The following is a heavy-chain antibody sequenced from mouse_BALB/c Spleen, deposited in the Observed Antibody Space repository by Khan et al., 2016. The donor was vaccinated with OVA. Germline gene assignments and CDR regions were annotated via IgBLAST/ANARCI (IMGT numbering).Heavy chain of an antibody. CDR1: GFTFSDYY. J-gene: IGHJ3*01. CDR2: ISDGGSYT. V-gene: IGHV5-4*02. Sequence: EVELVESGGGLVKPGGSLKLSCAASGFTFSDYYMYWVRQTPEKRLEWVATISDGGSYTYYPDSVKGRFTISRDNAKNNLYLQMSSLKSEDTAMDYWARAGYGGFAYWGQGTLVTGAA. CDR3: ARAGYGGFAY. D-gene: IGHD1-1*02.